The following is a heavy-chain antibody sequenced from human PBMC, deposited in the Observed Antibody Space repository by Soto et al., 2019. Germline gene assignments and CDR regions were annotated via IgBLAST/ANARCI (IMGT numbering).Heavy chain of an antibody. Sequence: QVQLVESGGGVVQPGRSLRLSCAASGFTFSSYGMHWVRQAPGKGLEWVAVIWYDGSNKYYADSVKGRFTISRDNAKNMLYLQMSSLRVEDTAVYHCVRWANWKVPDLWGRGTLVTVSS. CDR1: GFTFSSYG. CDR2: IWYDGSNK. D-gene: IGHD1-1*01. V-gene: IGHV3-33*01. J-gene: IGHJ5*02. CDR3: VRWANWKVPDL.